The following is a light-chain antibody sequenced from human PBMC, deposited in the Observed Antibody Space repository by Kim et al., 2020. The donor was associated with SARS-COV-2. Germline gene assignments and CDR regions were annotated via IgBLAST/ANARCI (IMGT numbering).Light chain of an antibody. J-gene: IGLJ2*01. CDR1: KLGDKY. V-gene: IGLV3-1*01. Sequence: VSPGQTARLTCAGDKLGDKYASWYQQKPGQPPVLVIYRDNKRPSGIPERFSGSNSGNTATLTISGTQSMDEADYYCQAWDSSVHVVFGGGTQLTVL. CDR3: QAWDSSVHVV. CDR2: RDN.